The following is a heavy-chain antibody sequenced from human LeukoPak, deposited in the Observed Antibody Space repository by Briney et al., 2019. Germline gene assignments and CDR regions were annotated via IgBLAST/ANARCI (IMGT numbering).Heavy chain of an antibody. D-gene: IGHD6-19*01. J-gene: IGHJ4*02. V-gene: IGHV4-31*01. CDR2: IYYSGTT. Sequence: SESVSLTCTVSGGSIRSGDFYWSWIRQHPGKGLEWIGYIYYSGTTYYNPSLKSLVTISLDTSKNQFSLKLSSVTAADTAVYYCARALGSGWSQREWGQGTPVTLSS. CDR1: GGSIRSGDFY. CDR3: ARALGSGWSQRE.